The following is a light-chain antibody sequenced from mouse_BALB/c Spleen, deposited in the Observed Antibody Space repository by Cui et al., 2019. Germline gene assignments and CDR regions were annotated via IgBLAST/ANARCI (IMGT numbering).Light chain of an antibody. CDR3: QQWSSNPLT. V-gene: IGKV4-68*01. CDR1: SSVSY. Sequence: QIVLTQSPALMSASPGEKVTMTCSSSSSVSYIYWYQQKPRSSPKPWIYLTSNLASGVPARFSGSGSGTSYSLTISSMEAEDAATYYCQQWSSNPLTFGAGTKLELK. CDR2: LTS. J-gene: IGKJ5*01.